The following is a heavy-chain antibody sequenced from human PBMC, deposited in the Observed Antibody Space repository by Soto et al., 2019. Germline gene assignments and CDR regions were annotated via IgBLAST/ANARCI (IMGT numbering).Heavy chain of an antibody. CDR3: ARGPTVTLYYYYGMDV. CDR2: IIPIFGTA. V-gene: IGHV1-69*13. D-gene: IGHD4-17*01. CDR1: GGTFSSYA. Sequence: SVKVSCKASGGTFSSYAISWVRQAPGQGLEWMGGIIPIFGTANYAQKFQGRVTITADESTGTAYMELRSLRSEDTAVYYCARGPTVTLYYYYGMDVWGQGTTVTVSS. J-gene: IGHJ6*02.